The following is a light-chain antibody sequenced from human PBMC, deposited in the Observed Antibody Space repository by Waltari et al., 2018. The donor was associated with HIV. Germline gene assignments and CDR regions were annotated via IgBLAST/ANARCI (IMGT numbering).Light chain of an antibody. J-gene: IGLJ3*02. Sequence: SYVLTQPPSVSVAPGQTARIACGGNNIGSQSVHWYQQKPGRAPVVVVYVDSDRPSGIPERFSGSNSGNTATLTISRVEAGDEADYYCQVWDSNSDHWVFGGGTKLTVL. V-gene: IGLV3-21*02. CDR1: NIGSQS. CDR3: QVWDSNSDHWV. CDR2: VDS.